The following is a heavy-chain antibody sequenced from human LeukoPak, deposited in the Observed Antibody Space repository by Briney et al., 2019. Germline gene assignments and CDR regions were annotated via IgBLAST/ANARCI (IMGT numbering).Heavy chain of an antibody. CDR2: IYTSGST. V-gene: IGHV4-61*02. Sequence: SETLSLTCTVSGYSISSGYYWSWIRQPAGKGLEWIGRIYTSGSTNYNPSLKSRVTISVDTSKNQFSLKLSSVTAADTAVYYCARDSGGIDPWGQGTLVTVSS. D-gene: IGHD3-10*01. CDR1: GYSISSGYY. J-gene: IGHJ5*02. CDR3: ARDSGGIDP.